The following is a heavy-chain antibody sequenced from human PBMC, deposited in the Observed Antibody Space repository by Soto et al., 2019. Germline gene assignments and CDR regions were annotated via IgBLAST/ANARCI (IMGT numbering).Heavy chain of an antibody. CDR3: ARPLAGTTLGYYYSGMDV. V-gene: IGHV1-69*06. J-gene: IGHJ6*02. CDR2: IIPIFGTA. D-gene: IGHD1-7*01. Sequence: QVQLVQSGAEVKKPGSSVKVSCKASGGTFSSYAISWVRQAPGQGLEWMGGIIPIFGTANYAQKFQGRVTITADKSTSTAYMELSSLRSEDTAVYYCARPLAGTTLGYYYSGMDVWGQGTTVTVSS. CDR1: GGTFSSYA.